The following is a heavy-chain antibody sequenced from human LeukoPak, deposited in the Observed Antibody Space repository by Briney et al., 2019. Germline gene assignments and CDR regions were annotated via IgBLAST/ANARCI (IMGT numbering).Heavy chain of an antibody. D-gene: IGHD4-17*01. V-gene: IGHV3-7*03. CDR1: GFTFSNYW. J-gene: IGHJ4*02. CDR3: ARDPYGDYYH. Sequence: GGSLRLSCVFSGFTFSNYWMSWVRQAPGKGLEWVANIKQDESEKHYVDSVKGRFTISRDNAKNSLYLQMNSLRAEDTAVYYCARDPYGDYYHWGQGTLVTVSS. CDR2: IKQDESEK.